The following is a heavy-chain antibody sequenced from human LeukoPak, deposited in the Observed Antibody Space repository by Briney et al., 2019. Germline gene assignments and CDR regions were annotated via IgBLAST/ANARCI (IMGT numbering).Heavy chain of an antibody. Sequence: GGSLRLSCAAPGFTFSDYYMSWIRQAPGKGLEWVSYISSSGSTIYHADSVKGRFTISRDNAKNSLYLQMNSLRAEDTAVYYCARAGYSSGTPGFDPWGQGTLVTVSS. CDR1: GFTFSDYY. V-gene: IGHV3-11*01. D-gene: IGHD6-19*01. CDR3: ARAGYSSGTPGFDP. CDR2: ISSSGSTI. J-gene: IGHJ5*02.